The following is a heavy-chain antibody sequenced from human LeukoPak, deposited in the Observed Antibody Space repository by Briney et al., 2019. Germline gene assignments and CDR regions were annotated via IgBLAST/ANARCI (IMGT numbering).Heavy chain of an antibody. CDR2: ISGSGGST. CDR1: GFTFSSYA. J-gene: IGHJ4*02. CDR3: AKGLKGYFYAPVY. Sequence: GGSLRLSCAASGFTFSSYAMSWVRQAPGKGLEWVSAISGSGGSTYYAGSVKGRFTISRDNSKNTLYLQMNSLRAEDTAIYYCAKGLKGYFYAPVYWGQGTLVTVSS. V-gene: IGHV3-23*01. D-gene: IGHD2/OR15-2a*01.